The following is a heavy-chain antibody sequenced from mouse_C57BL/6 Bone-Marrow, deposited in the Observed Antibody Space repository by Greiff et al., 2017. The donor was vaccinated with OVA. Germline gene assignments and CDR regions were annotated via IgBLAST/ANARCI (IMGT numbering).Heavy chain of an antibody. D-gene: IGHD2-4*01. CDR1: GYTFTDYE. J-gene: IGHJ2*01. CDR3: TSYYDYDEGNY. CDR2: IDPETGGT. Sequence: QVQLQQSGAELVRPGASVTLSCKASGYTFTDYEMHWVKQTPVHGLEWIGAIDPETGGTAYNQKFKGKAILTADKSSSTAYMGLRSLTSEDAAVYYCTSYYDYDEGNYWGQGTTLTVSS. V-gene: IGHV1-15*01.